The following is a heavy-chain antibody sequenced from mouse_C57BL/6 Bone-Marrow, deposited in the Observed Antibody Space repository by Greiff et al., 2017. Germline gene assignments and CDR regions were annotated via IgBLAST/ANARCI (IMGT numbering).Heavy chain of an antibody. Sequence: QVQLQQSGAELVRPGSSVKLSCKASGYTFTSYWMDWVKQRPGQGLEWIGNIYPSDSETHYNQQFKDTATLTVDQSSSTPYMQRSSLTSEDSAVYYCARTAYYSNYSWFAYWGQGTVVTVAA. CDR1: GYTFTSYW. V-gene: IGHV1-61*01. J-gene: IGHJ3*01. D-gene: IGHD2-5*01. CDR2: IYPSDSET. CDR3: ARTAYYSNYSWFAY.